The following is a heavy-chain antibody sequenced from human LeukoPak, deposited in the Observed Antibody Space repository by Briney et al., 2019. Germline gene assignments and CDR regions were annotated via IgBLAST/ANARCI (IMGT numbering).Heavy chain of an antibody. V-gene: IGHV3-49*04. CDR2: IRSKAYSGTT. D-gene: IGHD2-21*02. J-gene: IGHJ4*02. Sequence: GGSLRLSCTASGFTFGDYAMSWVRQAPGKGLEWVGFIRSKAYSGTTEYAASVKGRFTISRDDSKSIAYLQMNSLKTEDTAVYYCTRGGGNCGGDCPYYFDYWGQGTLVTVSS. CDR3: TRGGGNCGGDCPYYFDY. CDR1: GFTFGDYA.